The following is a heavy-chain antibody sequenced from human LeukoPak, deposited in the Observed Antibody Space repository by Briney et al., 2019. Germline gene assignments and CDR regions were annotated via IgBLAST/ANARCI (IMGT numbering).Heavy chain of an antibody. CDR1: GFTFSSYS. Sequence: GGSLRLSCAASGFTFSSYSMNLVRQAPGKGLEWVSSISSSSSYIYYADSVKGRFTISRDNAKNSLYLQMNSLRAEDTAVYYCALGMDYYDSSGYSIDYWGQGTLVTVSS. D-gene: IGHD3-22*01. J-gene: IGHJ4*02. CDR3: ALGMDYYDSSGYSIDY. V-gene: IGHV3-21*01. CDR2: ISSSSSYI.